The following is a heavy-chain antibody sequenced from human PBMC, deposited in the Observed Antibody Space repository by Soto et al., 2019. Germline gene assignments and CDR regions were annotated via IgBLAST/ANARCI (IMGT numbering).Heavy chain of an antibody. Sequence: QVQLVQSGAEVKKPGSSVKVSCKASGGTFSSYTISWVRQAPGQGLEWMGRIIPILGIANYAQKFQGRVTITADKSTSTAYMELSSLRSEDTAVYYCARAGIAAAGTSGYFDYWGQGTLVTVSS. D-gene: IGHD6-13*01. J-gene: IGHJ4*02. CDR3: ARAGIAAAGTSGYFDY. V-gene: IGHV1-69*02. CDR1: GGTFSSYT. CDR2: IIPILGIA.